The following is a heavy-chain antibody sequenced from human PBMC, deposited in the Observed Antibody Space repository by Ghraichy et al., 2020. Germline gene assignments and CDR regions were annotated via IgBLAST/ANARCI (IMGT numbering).Heavy chain of an antibody. CDR3: AKGKGSGSYVNWSFNI. Sequence: ESLNISCAVSGLTFSNFAMAWVRQAPGKGLEWVSTISRSGGSIWYADSGKGRFIISRDNSRSPFYLQMNSLRAEDTAVYYCAKGKGSGSYVNWSFNIWGRGTPVTVSP. CDR1: GLTFSNFA. V-gene: IGHV3-23*01. D-gene: IGHD1-26*01. J-gene: IGHJ2*01. CDR2: ISRSGGSI.